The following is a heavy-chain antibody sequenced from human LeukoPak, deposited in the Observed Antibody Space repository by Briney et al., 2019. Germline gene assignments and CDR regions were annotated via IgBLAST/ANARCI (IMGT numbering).Heavy chain of an antibody. CDR2: INHSVST. CDR3: ARADITIFRSSRFDP. CDR1: GGSFSGYY. V-gene: IGHV4-34*01. J-gene: IGHJ5*02. D-gene: IGHD3-9*01. Sequence: SETLSLTCAVYGGSFSGYYWSWIPHPPGKGLKWIGEINHSVSTNYNPSPKRRVTISVDTSKNQFSLKLSSVTAADMAVYYCARADITIFRSSRFDPWGQGTLVTVSS.